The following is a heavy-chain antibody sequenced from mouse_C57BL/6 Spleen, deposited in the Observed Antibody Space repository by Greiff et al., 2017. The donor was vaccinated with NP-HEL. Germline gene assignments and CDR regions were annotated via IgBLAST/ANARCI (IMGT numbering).Heavy chain of an antibody. V-gene: IGHV5-17*01. Sequence: EVKLMESGGGLVKPGGSLKLSCAASGFTFSDYGMHWVRQAPEKGLEWVAYISSGSSTIYYAATVKGQFTISSDHAKHTLFLQMTSLRSEDTAMYYCASAYQYYWGQGTTLTVSS. CDR3: ASAYQYY. CDR1: GFTFSDYG. CDR2: ISSGSSTI. J-gene: IGHJ2*01. D-gene: IGHD2-10*01.